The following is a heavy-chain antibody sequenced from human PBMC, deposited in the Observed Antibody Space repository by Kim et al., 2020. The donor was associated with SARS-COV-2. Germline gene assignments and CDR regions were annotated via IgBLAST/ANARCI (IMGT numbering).Heavy chain of an antibody. CDR2: VNPNSGNT. V-gene: IGHV1-8*01. D-gene: IGHD5-12*01. CDR1: GYSFISSD. CDR3: VSQISGSDD. Sequence: ASVKVSCKASGYSFISSDIHWVRQATGQGLEWMGRVNPNSGNTDYAQKFQGRVTMTRDRSISTAYMEMSSLRSEDAAVYYCVSQISGSDDWGQG. J-gene: IGHJ4*02.